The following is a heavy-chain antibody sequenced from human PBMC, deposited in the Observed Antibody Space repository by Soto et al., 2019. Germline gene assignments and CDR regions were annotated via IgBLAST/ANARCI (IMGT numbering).Heavy chain of an antibody. CDR2: ISGSGGTT. Sequence: PVGSLRLSCVSSVFSFSSYAMSCVRQSPGECLEWVSSISGSGGTTYYADSVKGRFTISRDNSKNTLYLQMNSLRAEDTAVYYCAKNVGGYCSSSSCLYFEYWGQGTLVMVS. V-gene: IGHV3-23*01. J-gene: IGHJ4*02. D-gene: IGHD2-2*01. CDR1: VFSFSSYA. CDR3: AKNVGGYCSSSSCLYFEY.